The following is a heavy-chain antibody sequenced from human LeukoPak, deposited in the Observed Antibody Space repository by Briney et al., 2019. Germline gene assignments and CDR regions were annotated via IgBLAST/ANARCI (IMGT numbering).Heavy chain of an antibody. CDR1: GYTFSTYY. D-gene: IGHD3-10*01. Sequence: ASVKVSCKASGYTFSTYYMHWVRQAPGQGLEWMGWINPNSGGTNYAQKFQGRVTMTRDTSISTAYMELSRLRSDDTAVYYCARCLWFGELQPDYWGQGTLVTVSS. CDR3: ARCLWFGELQPDY. J-gene: IGHJ4*02. CDR2: INPNSGGT. V-gene: IGHV1-2*02.